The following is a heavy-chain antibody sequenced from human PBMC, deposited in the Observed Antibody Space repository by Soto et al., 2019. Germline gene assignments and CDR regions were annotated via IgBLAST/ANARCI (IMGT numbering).Heavy chain of an antibody. Sequence: QVQLVQSGAEEKKPGASVKVSCKASGYTFTGYAMHWVRQAPGQRLEWMGSINAGNGNTKYSQKFLGRVTITRDTSAGAAYMELSSLSSEDTAVYYCARAVAVPADFDYWGQGTLVTVSS. D-gene: IGHD6-19*01. CDR3: ARAVAVPADFDY. V-gene: IGHV1-3*05. CDR2: INAGNGNT. CDR1: GYTFTGYA. J-gene: IGHJ4*02.